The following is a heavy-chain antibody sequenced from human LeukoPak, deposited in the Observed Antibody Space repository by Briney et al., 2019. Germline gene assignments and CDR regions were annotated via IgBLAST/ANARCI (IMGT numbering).Heavy chain of an antibody. Sequence: GGSLRLSCAASGFTFSSYAKSWVRQAPGTGLEWVSAISISGGNTYYAVSVKGRFTISRDTSRNTLYLQMHSLRAEDTAVYYCARLISTSSSRFSDYWGQGTLVTVSS. D-gene: IGHD6-6*01. CDR1: GFTFSSYA. J-gene: IGHJ4*02. CDR2: ISISGGNT. V-gene: IGHV3-23*01. CDR3: ARLISTSSSRFSDY.